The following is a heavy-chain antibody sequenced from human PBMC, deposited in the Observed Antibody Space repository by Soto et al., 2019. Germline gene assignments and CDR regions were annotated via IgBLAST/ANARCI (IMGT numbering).Heavy chain of an antibody. CDR1: GFTFSSYA. CDR3: AKDPYYDILTGYYRRRGIFDY. J-gene: IGHJ4*02. Sequence: GGSLRLSCAASGFTFSSYAMSWVHQAPGKGLEWVSAISGSGGSTYYADSVKGRFTISRDNSKNTLYLQMNSLRAEDTAVYYCAKDPYYDILTGYYRRRGIFDYWGQGTLVTVSS. V-gene: IGHV3-23*01. CDR2: ISGSGGST. D-gene: IGHD3-9*01.